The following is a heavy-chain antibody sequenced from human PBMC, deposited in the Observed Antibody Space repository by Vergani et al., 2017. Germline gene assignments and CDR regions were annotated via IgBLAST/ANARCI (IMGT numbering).Heavy chain of an antibody. V-gene: IGHV3-74*01. J-gene: IGHJ6*02. CDR1: GFTFSSYW. CDR2: INSDGSST. CDR3: AKEKGPWCGELLNNYYYYGMDV. D-gene: IGHD3-10*01. Sequence: EVQLVESGGGLVQPGGSLRLSCAASGFTFSSYWMHWVRQAPGKGLVWVSRINSDGSSTSYADSVKGRFTISRDNAKNTLYLQMNSLRAEDTALYYCAKEKGPWCGELLNNYYYYGMDVWGQGTPVTVSS.